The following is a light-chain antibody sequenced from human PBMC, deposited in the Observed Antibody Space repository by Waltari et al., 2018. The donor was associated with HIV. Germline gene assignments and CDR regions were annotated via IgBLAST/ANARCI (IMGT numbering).Light chain of an antibody. Sequence: AIQMTQSPPSLSASVGDKVSINCRASQGITNDLGWYQEKPGEAPKLLIYAASSLQTGVPSRFSGSGSGTDFTLTISNLQPEDFATYYCLQDFSYPRTFGQGTKVEIK. CDR2: AAS. CDR1: QGITND. CDR3: LQDFSYPRT. J-gene: IGKJ1*01. V-gene: IGKV1-6*01.